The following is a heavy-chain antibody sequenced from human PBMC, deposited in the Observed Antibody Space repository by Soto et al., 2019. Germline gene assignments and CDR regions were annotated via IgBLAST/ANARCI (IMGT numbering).Heavy chain of an antibody. D-gene: IGHD3-10*01. V-gene: IGHV3-30*18. CDR3: AKVFLVRCLPYYFDY. J-gene: IGHJ4*02. CDR2: ISYDGGNT. Sequence: PGGSLRLSCAASGFTFSSYGMHWVRQAPGKGLEWVSVISYDGGNTYYADSVKGRFTISRDNSKNTLYLQMNSLRAEDTAVYYCAKVFLVRCLPYYFDYWGQGTLVTVSS. CDR1: GFTFSSYG.